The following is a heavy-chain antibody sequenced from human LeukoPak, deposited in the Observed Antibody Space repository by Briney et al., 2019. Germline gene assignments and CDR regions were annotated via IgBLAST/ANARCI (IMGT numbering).Heavy chain of an antibody. CDR3: ARDQRGAGTFRPGNDP. Sequence: ASVKVSCKASGYTFTSYAMNWVRQAPGQGLEWMGGINTNTGNPTYAQGFTGRFVFSLDTSVSTAYLQISSLKAEDTAVYYCARDQRGAGTFRPGNDPWGQGTLVTVSS. CDR1: GYTFTSYA. CDR2: INTNTGNP. J-gene: IGHJ5*02. D-gene: IGHD6-13*01. V-gene: IGHV7-4-1*02.